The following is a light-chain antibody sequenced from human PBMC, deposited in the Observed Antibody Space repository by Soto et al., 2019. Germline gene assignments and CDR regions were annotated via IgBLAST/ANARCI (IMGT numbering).Light chain of an antibody. V-gene: IGKV3-15*01. Sequence: EIVMTQSPATLSVSPGERATLSCRASQSVSGNLAWYQQKPGQAPRLLIYGASTRATGLPARFSGSGSGTKFTLTISSLQSEDFAIYYCQQYNNWPPLTFGGGTKVEIK. J-gene: IGKJ4*01. CDR1: QSVSGN. CDR2: GAS. CDR3: QQYNNWPPLT.